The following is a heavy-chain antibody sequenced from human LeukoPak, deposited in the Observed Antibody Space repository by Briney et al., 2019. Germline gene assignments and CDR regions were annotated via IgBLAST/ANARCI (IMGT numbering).Heavy chain of an antibody. J-gene: IGHJ5*02. V-gene: IGHV4-38-2*02. CDR1: GVSITRSFC. CDR3: AREYYTGSGFDP. CDR2: IYHTGST. D-gene: IGHD2-8*02. Sequence: SETLSLTCVVSGVSITRSFCWSWVRQTLGKDLGWIGSIYHTGSTYYNPSLTSRLSLSIDTSKNQFSLKLRIVTAADTAVYYCAREYYTGSGFDPWGQGILVTVSS.